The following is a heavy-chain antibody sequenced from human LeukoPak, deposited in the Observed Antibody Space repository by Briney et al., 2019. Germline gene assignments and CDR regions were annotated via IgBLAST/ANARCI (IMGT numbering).Heavy chain of an antibody. V-gene: IGHV3-30*02. CDR3: ARDDQWLVYFHS. J-gene: IGHJ4*02. CDR1: GFTFSSYG. D-gene: IGHD6-19*01. Sequence: PGGSLRLSCAASGFTFSSYGMHWVRQAPGKGPEWVACIRYDGSNDYYTDSVKGRFTISRDNSKNTVYLQMNSLRAEDSAVYYCARDDQWLVYFHSWGQGTLVTVSS. CDR2: IRYDGSND.